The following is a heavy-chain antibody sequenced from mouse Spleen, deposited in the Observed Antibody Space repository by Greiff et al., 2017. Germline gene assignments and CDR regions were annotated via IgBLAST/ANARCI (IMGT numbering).Heavy chain of an antibody. CDR1: GFSLTSYG. D-gene: IGHD1-1*01. CDR2: IWRGGST. J-gene: IGHJ2*01. V-gene: IGHV2-5*01. Sequence: VQVVESGPGLVQPSQSLSITCTVSGFSLTSYGVHWVRQSPGKGLEWLGVIWRGGSTDYNAAFMSRLSITKDNSKSQVFFKMNSLQADDTAIYYCAKNRGYGSSPYYFDYWGQGTTLTVSS. CDR3: AKNRGYGSSPYYFDY.